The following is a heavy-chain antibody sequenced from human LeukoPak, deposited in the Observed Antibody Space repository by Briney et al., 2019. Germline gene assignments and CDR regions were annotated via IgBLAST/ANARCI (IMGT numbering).Heavy chain of an antibody. V-gene: IGHV1-2*02. CDR3: ARGLHDILTSYYYYGMDV. D-gene: IGHD3-9*01. J-gene: IGHJ6*02. CDR1: GYTFTGYY. Sequence: ASVKVSCKASGYTFTGYYMHWVRQAPGQGLEWMGWINPNSGGTNYAQKFQGRVTMTRDTSISTAYMELSRLRSDDTAVYYCARGLHDILTSYYYYGMDVWGQGTTVTVSS. CDR2: INPNSGGT.